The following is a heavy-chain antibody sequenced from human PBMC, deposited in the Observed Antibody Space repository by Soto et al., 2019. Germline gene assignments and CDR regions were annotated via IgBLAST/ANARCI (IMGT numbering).Heavy chain of an antibody. CDR2: ISYDGSNK. D-gene: IGHD7-27*01. Sequence: GGSLRLSCAASGFTFSSYAMHWVRQAPGKGLEWVAVISYDGSNKYYADSVKGRFTISRDNSKNTLYLQMNSLRAEDTAVYYCARAPGDRYDAFDIWGQGTMVTVSS. V-gene: IGHV3-30*04. CDR3: ARAPGDRYDAFDI. CDR1: GFTFSSYA. J-gene: IGHJ3*02.